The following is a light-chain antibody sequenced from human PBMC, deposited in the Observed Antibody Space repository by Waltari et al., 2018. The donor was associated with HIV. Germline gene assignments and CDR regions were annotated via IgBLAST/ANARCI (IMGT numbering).Light chain of an antibody. V-gene: IGLV9-49*01. J-gene: IGLJ2*01. CDR1: SGYRNYK. CDR3: GADHGSGSNFVV. CDR2: VGTGGIVG. Sequence: QPVLTQPPSASASLGASVTLTCTLSSGYRNYKVDWHQHRPEKGPRFVMRVGTGGIVGSKGDGIPDRFSVLGSGLNRYLTIKNIQEEDESDYHCGADHGSGSNFVVFGGGTKLTVL.